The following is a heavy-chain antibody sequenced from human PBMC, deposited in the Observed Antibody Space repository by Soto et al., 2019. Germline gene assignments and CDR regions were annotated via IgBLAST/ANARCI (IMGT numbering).Heavy chain of an antibody. CDR3: ARFGTSPNGNWFDP. V-gene: IGHV4-59*01. CDR1: GGSISSDY. Sequence: SETLSLTCTVSGGSISSDYWNWIRQPPGKGLEWIGYVYHSWSTKYNPSLKSRVTISVDTSKNQLSLKLSSVTAADTAVYYCARFGTSPNGNWFDPWGQGTRVTVSS. J-gene: IGHJ5*02. D-gene: IGHD3-10*01. CDR2: VYHSWST.